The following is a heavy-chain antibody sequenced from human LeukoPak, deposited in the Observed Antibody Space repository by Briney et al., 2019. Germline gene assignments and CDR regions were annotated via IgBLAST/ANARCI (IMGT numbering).Heavy chain of an antibody. CDR3: ARNPCGGGTCYNDY. CDR2: INPNSGGT. Sequence: ASVKVSCKASGYTFTGYYIHWVRQAPGQGLEWMGRINPNSGGTNYAQKFQGRVTMTRDTSMSTAYMELSRLKSDDTAVYYCARNPCGGGTCYNDYWGQGTLVTVSS. V-gene: IGHV1-2*06. D-gene: IGHD2-15*01. CDR1: GYTFTGYY. J-gene: IGHJ4*02.